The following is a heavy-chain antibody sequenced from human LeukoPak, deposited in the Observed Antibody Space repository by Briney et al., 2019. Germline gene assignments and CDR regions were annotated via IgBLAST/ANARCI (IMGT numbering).Heavy chain of an antibody. D-gene: IGHD5-18*01. CDR2: ISSSSSYI. V-gene: IGHV3-21*01. J-gene: IGHJ4*02. CDR3: ARDFVDTAMEDYFDY. CDR1: GFTFSSYS. Sequence: PGGSLRLSCAASGFTFSSYSMNWVRQAPGKGLEWVSSISSSSSYIYYADSVKGRFTISRDNAKNSLYLQMNSLRAEDTAVYYCARDFVDTAMEDYFDYWGQGTLVTVSS.